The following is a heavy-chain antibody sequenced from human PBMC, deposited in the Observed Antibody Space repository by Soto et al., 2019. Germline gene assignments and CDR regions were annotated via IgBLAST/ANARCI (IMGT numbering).Heavy chain of an antibody. CDR3: AIVRVKDSSIDY. D-gene: IGHD3-10*02. CDR1: GFTFSNNG. Sequence: QVQLVESGGGVVQPGSSLRLSCTGSGFTFSNNGMHWVRQAPGKGLEWVAFMSYDGSETFYGDSVKGGFTISRANSERTRDLHLRSLTGDDTAVYYCAIVRVKDSSIDYCGQGTLVTVSS. V-gene: IGHV3-30*03. CDR2: MSYDGSET. J-gene: IGHJ4*02.